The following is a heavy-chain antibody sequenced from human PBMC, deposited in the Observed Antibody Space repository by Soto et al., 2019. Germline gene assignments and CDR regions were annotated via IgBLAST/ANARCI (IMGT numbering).Heavy chain of an antibody. D-gene: IGHD6-19*01. J-gene: IGHJ6*02. V-gene: IGHV5-51*01. Sequence: HGESLKISCKGSGYSFTSYWIGWVRQMPGKGLEWMGIIYPGDSDTRYSPSFQGQVTISADKSISTAYLQWSSLKASDTAMYHCARDYVQWLVQDYYYYGMDVWGQGTTVTVSS. CDR3: ARDYVQWLVQDYYYYGMDV. CDR2: IYPGDSDT. CDR1: GYSFTSYW.